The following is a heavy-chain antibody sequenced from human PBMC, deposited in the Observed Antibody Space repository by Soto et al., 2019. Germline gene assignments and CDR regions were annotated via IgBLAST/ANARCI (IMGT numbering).Heavy chain of an antibody. CDR2: IYYSGST. CDR1: GGSISSGDYY. CDR3: ARDPTYSGYDFYYYYYGMDV. D-gene: IGHD5-12*01. V-gene: IGHV4-30-4*01. Sequence: PSETLSLTCTVSGGSISSGDYYWSWIRQPPGKGLESIGYIYYSGSTYYNPSLKSRVTISVDTSKNQFSLKLSSVTAADTAVYYCARDPTYSGYDFYYYYYGMDVWGQGTTVTVSS. J-gene: IGHJ6*02.